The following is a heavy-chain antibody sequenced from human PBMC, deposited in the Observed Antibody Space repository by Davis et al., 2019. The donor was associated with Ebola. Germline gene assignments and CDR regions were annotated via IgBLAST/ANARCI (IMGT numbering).Heavy chain of an antibody. J-gene: IGHJ4*02. CDR3: AKVSSYHFDY. CDR1: GFTFSSYW. V-gene: IGHV3-7*01. D-gene: IGHD5-18*01. Sequence: GESLKISCAASGFTFSSYWMSWVRQAPGKGLEWVANIKQDGSEKYYVDSVKGRFTISRDNSMHTLHLQMNSLRAEDTAVYYCAKVSSYHFDYWGQGALVTVSS. CDR2: IKQDGSEK.